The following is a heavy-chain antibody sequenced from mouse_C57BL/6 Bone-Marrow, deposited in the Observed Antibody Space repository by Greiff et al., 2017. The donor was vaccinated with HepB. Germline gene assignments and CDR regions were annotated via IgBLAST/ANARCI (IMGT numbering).Heavy chain of an antibody. CDR2: IRNKANNHAT. CDR3: TRRGYYGSRGYFDC. V-gene: IGHV6-6*01. Sequence: EVKLVESGGGLVQPGGSMKLSCAASGFTFSDAWMDWVRQSPEKGLEWVAEIRNKANNHATYYAESVKGRFTISRDDSKSSVYLQMNSLRAEDTGIYYCTRRGYYGSRGYFDCWGQGTTLTVSS. CDR1: GFTFSDAW. J-gene: IGHJ2*01. D-gene: IGHD1-1*01.